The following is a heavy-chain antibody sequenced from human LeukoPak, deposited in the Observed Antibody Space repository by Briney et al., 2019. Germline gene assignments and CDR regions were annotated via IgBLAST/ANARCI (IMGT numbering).Heavy chain of an antibody. Sequence: PGGSLRLSCAASGFTFSSYSMNWVRQAPGKGLEWVSSISSSSYIYYADSVKGRFTISRDNAKNSLYLQMNSLRAEDTAVYYCARAPGIVGAVDAFDIWGQGTMVTVSS. CDR1: GFTFSSYS. CDR3: ARAPGIVGAVDAFDI. V-gene: IGHV3-21*01. J-gene: IGHJ3*02. D-gene: IGHD1-26*01. CDR2: ISSSSYI.